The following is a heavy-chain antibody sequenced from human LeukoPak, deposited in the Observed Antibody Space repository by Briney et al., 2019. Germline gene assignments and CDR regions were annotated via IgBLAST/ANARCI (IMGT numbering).Heavy chain of an antibody. CDR2: IYHSGST. V-gene: IGHV4-38-2*02. D-gene: IGHD3-10*01. CDR3: ARGHVLLWFGESQAENWFDP. J-gene: IGHJ5*02. CDR1: GYSISSGYY. Sequence: SETLSLTCTVSGYSISSGYYWGWIRQPPGKGLEWIGSIYHSGSTYYNPSLKSRVTISVDTSKNQFSLKLSSVTAADTAVYYCARGHVLLWFGESQAENWFDPWGQGTLVTVSS.